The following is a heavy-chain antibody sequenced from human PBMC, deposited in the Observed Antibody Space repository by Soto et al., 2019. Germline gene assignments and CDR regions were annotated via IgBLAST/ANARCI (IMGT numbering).Heavy chain of an antibody. Sequence: QVQLVQSGAEVKKPGSSVKVSCKASGGTFSSYAISWVRQAPGQGLEWMGGIIPIFGTANYAQKFQGRVTITADESTSTVYMELSSLRSEDTAVYYCARGRGRCSGGSCPGAFDIWGQGTMVTVSS. V-gene: IGHV1-69*01. CDR2: IIPIFGTA. CDR3: ARGRGRCSGGSCPGAFDI. J-gene: IGHJ3*02. D-gene: IGHD2-15*01. CDR1: GGTFSSYA.